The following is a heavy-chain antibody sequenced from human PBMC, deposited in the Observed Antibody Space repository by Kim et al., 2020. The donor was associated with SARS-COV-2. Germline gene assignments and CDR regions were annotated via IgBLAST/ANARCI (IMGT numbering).Heavy chain of an antibody. CDR2: IYPGDADT. V-gene: IGHV5-51*01. J-gene: IGHJ4*02. CDR1: GYNFTNYW. CDR3: ARGRVYRDYDF. D-gene: IGHD4-17*01. Sequence: GESLKISCQTSGYNFTNYWVAWVRQMPVKGLEWLGYIYPGDADTKYGPSFRGLVAISADKSTATAFLHWNNLRTSDSGVYFCARGRVYRDYDFWGQGTLVTVSS.